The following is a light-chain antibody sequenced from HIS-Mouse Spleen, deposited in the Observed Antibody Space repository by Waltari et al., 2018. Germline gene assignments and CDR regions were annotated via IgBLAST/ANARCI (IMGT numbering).Light chain of an antibody. CDR3: CSYAGSSTWV. V-gene: IGLV2-23*01. Sequence: QSALTQPASVSGSPGQSITISCTGTSSDVGSYNLFSWYQQHPGKAPTRMIYEGSKRPSGVSNRFSGSKSGNTSSLTISGLQAEDEADYYCCSYAGSSTWVFGGGTKLTVL. CDR1: SSDVGSYNL. J-gene: IGLJ3*02. CDR2: EGS.